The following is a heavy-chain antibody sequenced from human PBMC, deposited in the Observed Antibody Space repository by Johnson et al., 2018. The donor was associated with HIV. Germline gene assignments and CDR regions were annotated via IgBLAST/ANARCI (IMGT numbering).Heavy chain of an antibody. D-gene: IGHD6-19*01. CDR2: IGPTGDT. V-gene: IGHV3-13*01. CDR1: GFTVSRNY. CDR3: ARGLIAVAGFDAFDI. Sequence: VQLVESGGGLIQSGGSLRLSCAASGFTVSRNYMSWVRQAPGKGLEWVSAIGPTGDTYYPGSVKGRFTISRENAKNSLYLQMNSLRAGDTAVYYCARGLIAVAGFDAFDIWGQGTMVTVSS. J-gene: IGHJ3*02.